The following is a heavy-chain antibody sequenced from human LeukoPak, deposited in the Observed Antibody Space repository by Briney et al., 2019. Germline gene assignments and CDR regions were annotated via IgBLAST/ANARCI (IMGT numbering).Heavy chain of an antibody. Sequence: SVKVSCKASGGTFSSYTISWVRQAPGQGLEWMGRIIPILGIANYAQKFQGRVTITADKSTSTAYMELNSLRAEDTAVYYCARGEWELVYYYYYYYMDVWGKGTTVTVSS. V-gene: IGHV1-69*02. D-gene: IGHD1-26*01. CDR1: GGTFSSYT. J-gene: IGHJ6*03. CDR2: IIPILGIA. CDR3: ARGEWELVYYYYYYYMDV.